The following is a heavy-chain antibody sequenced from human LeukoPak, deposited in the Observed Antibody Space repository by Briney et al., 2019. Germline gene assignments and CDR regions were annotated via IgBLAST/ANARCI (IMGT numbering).Heavy chain of an antibody. CDR2: ISGSGGST. Sequence: GGSPRLSCAASGFTFSSYAMSWVRQAPGKGLEWVSAISGSGGSTYYADSVKGRFTISRDNSKNTLYLQMNSLRAEDTAVYYCATDCGGDCYSLPDYWGQGTLVTVSS. J-gene: IGHJ4*02. CDR1: GFTFSSYA. V-gene: IGHV3-23*01. D-gene: IGHD2-21*02. CDR3: ATDCGGDCYSLPDY.